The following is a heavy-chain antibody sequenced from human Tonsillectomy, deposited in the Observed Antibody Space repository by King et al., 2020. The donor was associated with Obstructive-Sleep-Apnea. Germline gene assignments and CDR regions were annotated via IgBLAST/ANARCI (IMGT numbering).Heavy chain of an antibody. CDR1: GFTFSDYS. D-gene: IGHD1/OR15-1a*01. V-gene: IGHV3-48*04. J-gene: IGHJ4*02. CDR3: ARGTWQPPTFDY. Sequence: VQLVESGGGLLQPGGSLRLSCAASGFTFSDYSMNWVRQAPGKGLEWVSYTSDIGATKYYAESVKGRFTISRDNAKKSLYLQMNSLRAEDTAVYYCARGTWQPPTFDYWGQGTLVTVSS. CDR2: TSDIGATK.